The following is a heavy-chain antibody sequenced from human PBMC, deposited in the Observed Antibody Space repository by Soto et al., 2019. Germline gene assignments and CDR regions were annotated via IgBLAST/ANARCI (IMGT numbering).Heavy chain of an antibody. CDR2: ISYDGSNK. D-gene: IGHD2-15*01. CDR1: GFTFSSYG. Sequence: GGSLRLSCAASGFTFSSYGMHWVRQAPGKGLEWVAVISYDGSNKYYADSVKGRFTISRDNSKNTLYLQMNSLRAEDTAVYYCAKDILPLGYCSGGSCYPLLTYYYYYGMDVWGQGTTVTVSS. CDR3: AKDILPLGYCSGGSCYPLLTYYYYYGMDV. V-gene: IGHV3-30*18. J-gene: IGHJ6*02.